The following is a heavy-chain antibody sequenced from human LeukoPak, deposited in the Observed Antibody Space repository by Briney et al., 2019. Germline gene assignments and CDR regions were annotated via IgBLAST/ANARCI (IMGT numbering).Heavy chain of an antibody. D-gene: IGHD4-17*01. Sequence: GGSLRLSCAASGFTFSSYSMNWVRQAPGKGLEWVSSISSSSSYIYYADSVKGRFTISRDNAKNSLYLQMNSLRAEDTAVYYCARALFRMTTVANYFDYWGQGTLVTVSS. CDR1: GFTFSSYS. J-gene: IGHJ4*02. CDR2: ISSSSSYI. V-gene: IGHV3-21*01. CDR3: ARALFRMTTVANYFDY.